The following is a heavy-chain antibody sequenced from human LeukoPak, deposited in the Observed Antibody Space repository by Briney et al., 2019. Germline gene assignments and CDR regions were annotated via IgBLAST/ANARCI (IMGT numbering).Heavy chain of an antibody. D-gene: IGHD2-2*02. Sequence: GGSLRLSCTASGFTFSGFGMHWLRQAPGKGLEWIAVIPYDSSNKYYTDSVKGRFAISRDNSKNTLYLQLNSLRAEDTAVYYCAKNRVPTSITPDSWGQGTLVIVSS. CDR3: AKNRVPTSITPDS. V-gene: IGHV3-30*18. CDR2: IPYDSSNK. CDR1: GFTFSGFG. J-gene: IGHJ5*01.